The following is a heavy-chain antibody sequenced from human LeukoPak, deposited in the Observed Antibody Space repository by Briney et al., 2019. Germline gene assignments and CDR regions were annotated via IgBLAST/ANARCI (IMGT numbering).Heavy chain of an antibody. CDR3: ARGVRVGGPGDRFDY. CDR2: INHSGST. CDR1: GGSFSGYY. V-gene: IGHV4-34*01. D-gene: IGHD1-14*01. Sequence: SETLSLTCAVYGGSFSGYYWSWIRQPPGKGLEWIGEINHSGSTNYNPSLKSRVTISVDTSKNQFSLKLSSVTAADTAVYYCARGVRVGGPGDRFDYWGQGTLVTVSS. J-gene: IGHJ4*02.